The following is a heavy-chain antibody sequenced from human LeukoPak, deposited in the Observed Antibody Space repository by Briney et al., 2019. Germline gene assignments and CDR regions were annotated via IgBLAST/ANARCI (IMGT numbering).Heavy chain of an antibody. V-gene: IGHV3-7*01. D-gene: IGHD3-10*01. CDR1: GFTFSDFW. J-gene: IGHJ4*02. Sequence: GRSLRLSCAASGFTFSDFWMTWVRQAPGKGLEWVANIKQDGSEKYYVDSMMGRFTISRDNAKNSLFLQMSSLRVEDTAVYYCTRAYSYYPYWGQGTLVSVSS. CDR2: IKQDGSEK. CDR3: TRAYSYYPY.